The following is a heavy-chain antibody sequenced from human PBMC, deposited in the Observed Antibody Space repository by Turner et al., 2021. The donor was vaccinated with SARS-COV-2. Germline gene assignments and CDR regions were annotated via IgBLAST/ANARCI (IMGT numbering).Heavy chain of an antibody. Sequence: EVQLVESGGGLVQLGRSLRLSCAATGFTFDDYSMRWVRQAPGKGLEWVSGFTGNSGSIGDADSVKGRFTISRDNAKNTLYLQMDRLRAEDTALYYCAKGIAARSFYYYGMDVWGQGTTVTVSS. CDR1: GFTFDDYS. J-gene: IGHJ6*02. CDR2: FTGNSGSI. D-gene: IGHD6-6*01. CDR3: AKGIAARSFYYYGMDV. V-gene: IGHV3-9*01.